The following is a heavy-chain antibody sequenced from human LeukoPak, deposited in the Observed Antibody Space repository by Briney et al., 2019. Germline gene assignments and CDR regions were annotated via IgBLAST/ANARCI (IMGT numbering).Heavy chain of an antibody. CDR2: ISSSGSTI. D-gene: IGHD1-1*01. J-gene: IGHJ6*03. CDR3: ARAATWVRYMDV. CDR1: GFTFSSYE. Sequence: GGSLRLSCAASGFTFSSYEMNWVRQATGKGLEWVSYISSSGSTIYYADSVKGRFTISRDNAKNSLYLQMNSLRAEDTAVYYCARAATWVRYMDVWGKGTTVTISS. V-gene: IGHV3-48*03.